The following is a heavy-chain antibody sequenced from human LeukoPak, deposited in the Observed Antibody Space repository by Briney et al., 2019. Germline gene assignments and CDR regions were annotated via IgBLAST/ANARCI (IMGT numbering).Heavy chain of an antibody. J-gene: IGHJ6*03. CDR2: IKSKTDGGAT. CDR3: TTVRSPFYYDSGAYYYPKLDYYYYYMDV. D-gene: IGHD3-22*01. V-gene: IGHV3-15*01. CDR1: GFTFSNAW. Sequence: GGSLRLSCAASGFTFSNAWMSWVRQGPGKGLVWIGRIKSKTDGGATDYAAPVKGRFTISRDDSKNTLYLQMNSLKTEDTAVYYCTTVRSPFYYDSGAYYYPKLDYYYYYMDVWGKGTTVIVSS.